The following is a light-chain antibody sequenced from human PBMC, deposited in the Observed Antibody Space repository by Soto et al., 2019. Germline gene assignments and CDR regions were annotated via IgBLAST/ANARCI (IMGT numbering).Light chain of an antibody. J-gene: IGKJ2*01. CDR3: MQATKYPPYP. V-gene: IGKV2-24*01. CDR1: QSLLHSDGNTY. Sequence: DIVLTQTPLSSPVTLGQPASISCRSSQSLLHSDGNTYLSWLQQRPGQPPRLLIYKTSNRFSGVPHRFIGSGAGKDFTLKISRVEAEDVGVYYCMQATKYPPYPFGQGTKL. CDR2: KTS.